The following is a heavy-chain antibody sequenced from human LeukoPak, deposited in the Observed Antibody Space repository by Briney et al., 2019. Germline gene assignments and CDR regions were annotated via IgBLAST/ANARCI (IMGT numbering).Heavy chain of an antibody. V-gene: IGHV1-46*01. J-gene: IGHJ4*02. Sequence: ASVKVSCKASGYTFTSYYMHWVRQAPGQGLEWMGIINPSGGRTTYAQKFQGRVTMTRDTSTNTAYVELNSLRSEDTAVYYCASGETSGTFYFFDYWGQGTLVTVSS. CDR2: INPSGGRT. D-gene: IGHD1-26*01. CDR3: ASGETSGTFYFFDY. CDR1: GYTFTSYY.